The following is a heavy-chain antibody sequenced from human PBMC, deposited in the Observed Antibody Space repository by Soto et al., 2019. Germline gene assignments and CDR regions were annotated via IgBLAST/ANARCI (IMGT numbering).Heavy chain of an antibody. J-gene: IGHJ5*02. Sequence: QLQLQESGSGLVKPSQTLSLTCAVSGGSISSGGYSWSWIRQPPGKGLEWIGYIYHSGSTYYNPSLKSGVTMPVDRSKNQFSLKLSSVTAADTAVYYCARGGGDPFWFDPWGQGTLVTVSS. CDR1: GGSISSGGYS. CDR2: IYHSGST. D-gene: IGHD2-21*02. CDR3: ARGGGDPFWFDP. V-gene: IGHV4-30-2*01.